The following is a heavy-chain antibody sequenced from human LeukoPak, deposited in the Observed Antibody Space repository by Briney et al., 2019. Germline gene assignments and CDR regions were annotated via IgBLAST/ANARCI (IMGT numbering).Heavy chain of an antibody. D-gene: IGHD3-10*01. CDR1: GYTFTGYY. V-gene: IGHV1-2*02. CDR3: ARDSGTYYYGSGSYFKFDY. CDR2: INPNSGGT. Sequence: ASVKVSCKASGYTFTGYYMHWVRQAPGQGLEWMGWINPNSGGTNYAQKFQGRVIMTSDTSISTAYMELSRLRSDDTAVYYCARDSGTYYYGSGSYFKFDYWGQGTLVTVSS. J-gene: IGHJ4*02.